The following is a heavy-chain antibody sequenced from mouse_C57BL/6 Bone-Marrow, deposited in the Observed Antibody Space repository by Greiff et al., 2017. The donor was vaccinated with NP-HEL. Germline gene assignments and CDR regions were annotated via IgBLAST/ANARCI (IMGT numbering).Heavy chain of an antibody. J-gene: IGHJ2*01. Sequence: VKLMESGAELVKPGASVKISCKASGYAFSSYWMNWVKQRPGKGLEWIGQIYPGDGDTNYNGKFKGKATLTADKSSSTAYMQLSSLTSEDSAVYFCARSGYGSSPYYFDYWGQGTTLTVSS. V-gene: IGHV1-80*01. CDR1: GYAFSSYW. CDR2: IYPGDGDT. D-gene: IGHD1-1*01. CDR3: ARSGYGSSPYYFDY.